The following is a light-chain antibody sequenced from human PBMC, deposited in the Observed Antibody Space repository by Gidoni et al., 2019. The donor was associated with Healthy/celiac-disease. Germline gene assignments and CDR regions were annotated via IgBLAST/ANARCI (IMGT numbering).Light chain of an antibody. Sequence: QSVLTQPPSASGPPGQRVTISCSGSSSNIGSNYVYWYQQLPGTAPKLLIYSNNQRPSGVPDRFSGSKSGTSASLAISGLRSEDEADYYCAAWDDSLSGPVVFGGGTKLTVL. V-gene: IGLV1-47*02. CDR3: AAWDDSLSGPVV. J-gene: IGLJ2*01. CDR1: SSNIGSNY. CDR2: SNN.